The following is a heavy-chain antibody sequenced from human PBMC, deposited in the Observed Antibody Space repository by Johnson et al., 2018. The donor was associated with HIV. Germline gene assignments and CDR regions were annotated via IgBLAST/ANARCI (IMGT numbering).Heavy chain of an antibody. CDR2: IRYDGSNK. Sequence: QVPVVESGGGVVQPGGSVRLSCAASGFSFSSYGMHWVRQAPGKGLAWVAFIRYDGSNKYYADSVKGRFTISRDNSKNTLFLQMNSLRAEDTAVYYCARDRPLTATTTRFDAFDSGGQGTMGTVSA. CDR3: ARDRPLTATTTRFDAFDS. CDR1: GFSFSSYG. V-gene: IGHV3-30*02. J-gene: IGHJ3*02. D-gene: IGHD1-7*01.